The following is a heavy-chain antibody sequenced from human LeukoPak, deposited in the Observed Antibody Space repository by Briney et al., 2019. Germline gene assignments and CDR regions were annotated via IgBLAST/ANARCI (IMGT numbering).Heavy chain of an antibody. V-gene: IGHV3-7*01. D-gene: IGHD4-17*01. J-gene: IGHJ4*02. Sequence: GGSLRLSCAASGFTFSSYWMSWVRQAPGKGLEWVANIKQDGSEKYYADSVKGRFTISRDDAKNSLYLQMNSLRAEDTAVYYCARAGALRTDGVDYWGQGTLVTVSS. CDR1: GFTFSSYW. CDR3: ARAGALRTDGVDY. CDR2: IKQDGSEK.